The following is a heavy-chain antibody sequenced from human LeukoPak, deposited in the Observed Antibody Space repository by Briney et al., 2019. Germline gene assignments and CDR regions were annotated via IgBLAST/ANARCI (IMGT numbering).Heavy chain of an antibody. Sequence: SETLSLTCAVYGGSINNYYWTWIRQPPGKGLEWIGYIYYSGSTNYNPSLKSRVTISVDTSKNQFSLRLSSVTAADTAVYYCARVTGYIVEDYFDYWGQGTLVTVSS. CDR2: IYYSGST. CDR3: ARVTGYIVEDYFDY. J-gene: IGHJ4*02. CDR1: GGSINNYY. D-gene: IGHD3-22*01. V-gene: IGHV4-59*01.